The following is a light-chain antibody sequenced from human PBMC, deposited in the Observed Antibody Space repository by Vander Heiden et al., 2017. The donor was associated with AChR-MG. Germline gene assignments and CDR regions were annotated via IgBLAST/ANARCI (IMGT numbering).Light chain of an antibody. V-gene: IGLV2-8*01. CDR2: DVS. CDR1: SSDVGGYNY. Sequence: QSALTQPPPASGSPGQSGTISCTGTSSDVGGYNYVSWYQQHPGKAPILMIYDVSKRPSGVPDRFSGSKSGNTASLTVSGLQAEDEADYYCSSYTGSNWLFGGGTKLTVL. J-gene: IGLJ2*01. CDR3: SSYTGSNWL.